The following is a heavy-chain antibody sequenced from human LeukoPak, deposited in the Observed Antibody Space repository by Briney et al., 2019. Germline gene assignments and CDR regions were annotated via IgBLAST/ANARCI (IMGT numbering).Heavy chain of an antibody. CDR3: ARDAGDRGYCSSTSCSFWYYYGMDV. CDR1: GFTFDDYA. V-gene: IGHV3-9*01. J-gene: IGHJ6*02. CDR2: ISWNSGSI. Sequence: PGGSLRLSCAASGFTFDDYAMHWVRQAPGKGLEWVSGISWNSGSIGYADSVKGRFTISRDNAKNSLYLQMNSLRAEDTAVYYCARDAGDRGYCSSTSCSFWYYYGMDVWGQGTTVTVSS. D-gene: IGHD2-2*01.